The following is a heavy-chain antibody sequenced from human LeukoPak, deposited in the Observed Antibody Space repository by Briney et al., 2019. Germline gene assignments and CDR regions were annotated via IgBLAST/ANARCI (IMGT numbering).Heavy chain of an antibody. CDR1: GFTFIYYA. D-gene: IGHD5-24*01. J-gene: IGHJ4*02. CDR2: ISSNGGNT. Sequence: GGSLRLSCSASGFTFIYYAMHWVRQAPGKGLEYVSGISSNGGNTYYADSVKGRFTMSRANTNNTLYLQMSSLRAEDTALYYCVKDRGQSIEMAGHFGSWGQGTLVTVSS. CDR3: VKDRGQSIEMAGHFGS. V-gene: IGHV3-64D*06.